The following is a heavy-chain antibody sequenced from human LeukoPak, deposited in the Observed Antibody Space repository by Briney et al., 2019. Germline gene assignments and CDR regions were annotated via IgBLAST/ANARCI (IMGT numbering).Heavy chain of an antibody. Sequence: PSETLSLTCTVSGGSISSYYWSWIRQPPGKGLEWIGYIYYSGSTNYNPSLKSRVTISVDTSKNQFSLKLSSVTAADTAVYYCARDRKGSGYYYLDYWGQGTLVTVSS. J-gene: IGHJ4*02. V-gene: IGHV4-59*01. D-gene: IGHD3-22*01. CDR3: ARDRKGSGYYYLDY. CDR1: GGSISSYY. CDR2: IYYSGST.